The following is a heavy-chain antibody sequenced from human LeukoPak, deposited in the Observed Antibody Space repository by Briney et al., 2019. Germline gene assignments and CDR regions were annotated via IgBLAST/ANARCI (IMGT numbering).Heavy chain of an antibody. CDR1: GFRFSDYY. D-gene: IGHD3-22*01. Sequence: KPGGSLRLSCTASGFRFSDYYMNWFRQTPGKGPEWLSYISHSGATVQYADSVRGRFTVSRDNHKNTLYLQMTSLRVEDTAVYYCARGGAYDDASGYRADFWGQGTLVTVSS. CDR2: ISHSGATV. CDR3: ARGGAYDDASGYRADF. V-gene: IGHV3-11*01. J-gene: IGHJ4*02.